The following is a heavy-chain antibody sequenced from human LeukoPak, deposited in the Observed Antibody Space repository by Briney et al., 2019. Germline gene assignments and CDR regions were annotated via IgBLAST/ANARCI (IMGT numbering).Heavy chain of an antibody. Sequence: GGSLRLSCAASGFTFSSYGTHWVRQAPGKGLEWVAVISYDESNKYYVDSVKGRFTISRDNSKNTLYLQMNSLRVEDTAVYYCAKDGRYYDSRRYYYGMDVWGQGTTVTVSS. J-gene: IGHJ6*02. D-gene: IGHD3-22*01. CDR3: AKDGRYYDSRRYYYGMDV. V-gene: IGHV3-30*18. CDR1: GFTFSSYG. CDR2: ISYDESNK.